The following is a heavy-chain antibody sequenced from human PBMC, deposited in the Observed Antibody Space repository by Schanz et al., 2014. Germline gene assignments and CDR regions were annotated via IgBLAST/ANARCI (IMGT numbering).Heavy chain of an antibody. CDR1: GGIFSRLT. CDR3: ARDDRAYYYGMDV. CDR2: IIPNTGGT. Sequence: QVHLVQSGAEVKKPGSSVKVSCTASGGIFSRLTFNWLRQAPGQGLEWMGRIIPNTGGTNFAQKFQGWVTVTRDTSISTVYMELSRVTYEDTAVYYCARDDRAYYYGMDVWGQGTTVTVSS. D-gene: IGHD3-22*01. V-gene: IGHV1-2*04. J-gene: IGHJ6*02.